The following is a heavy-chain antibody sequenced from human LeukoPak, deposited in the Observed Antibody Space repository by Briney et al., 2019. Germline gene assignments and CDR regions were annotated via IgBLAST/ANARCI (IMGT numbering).Heavy chain of an antibody. J-gene: IGHJ4*02. CDR2: INHSGST. V-gene: IGHV4-34*01. Sequence: SETLSLTCAVYGGSFSGYYWSWIRQPPGKGLEWIGEINHSGSTNYNPSLKSRVTISVDMSKNLFSLKLSSVTAADTAVYYCARRLVRIQRTKFDYWGQGTLVTVSS. CDR1: GGSFSGYY. CDR3: ARRLVRIQRTKFDY. D-gene: IGHD6-19*01.